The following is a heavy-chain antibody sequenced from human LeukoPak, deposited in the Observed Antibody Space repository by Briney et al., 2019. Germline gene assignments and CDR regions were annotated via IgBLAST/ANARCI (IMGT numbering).Heavy chain of an antibody. J-gene: IGHJ4*02. CDR1: GYTFTGYY. CDR2: SNPNSGGT. Sequence: GASVTVSCTASGYTFTGYYMHWVRQAPGQGLEWMGWSNPNSGGTNYAQKFQGWVTMTRDTSISTAYMELSRLRSDDTAVYYCARERSSSCYDYWGQGTLVTVSS. CDR3: ARERSSSCYDY. V-gene: IGHV1-2*04. D-gene: IGHD6-13*01.